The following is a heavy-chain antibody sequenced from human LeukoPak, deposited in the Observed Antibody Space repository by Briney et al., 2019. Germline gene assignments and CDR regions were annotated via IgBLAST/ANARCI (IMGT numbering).Heavy chain of an antibody. CDR3: ATPGPDWGDAFDI. CDR2: FDPEDGET. CDR1: GYSVMEFS. V-gene: IGHV1-24*01. Sequence: ASVKVSCKVSGYSVMEFSLHWVRPAPGNENERMGGFDPEDGETIYAQKFQGRVTMTEDTSTDTAYMELSSLRSEDTAVYYCATPGPDWGDAFDIWSQETMVTVSS. D-gene: IGHD3/OR15-3a*01. J-gene: IGHJ3*02.